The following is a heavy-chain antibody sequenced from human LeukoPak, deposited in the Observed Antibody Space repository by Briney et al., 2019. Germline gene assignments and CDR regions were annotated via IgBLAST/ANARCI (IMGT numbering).Heavy chain of an antibody. CDR2: IVIGSGDT. CDR1: GFTFTNSA. Sequence: SVKVSCKASGFTFTNSAMQWVRQARGQRLEWIGWIVIGSGDTGYAQKFQKRVTITRDMSTSTAYMELSSLRSEDTAVYYCAADPRLMVRGDIQYFDLWGRGTLVSVSS. V-gene: IGHV1-58*02. CDR3: AADPRLMVRGDIQYFDL. J-gene: IGHJ2*01. D-gene: IGHD3-10*01.